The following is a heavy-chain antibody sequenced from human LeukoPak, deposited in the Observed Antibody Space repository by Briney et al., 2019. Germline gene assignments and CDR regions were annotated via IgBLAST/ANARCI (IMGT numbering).Heavy chain of an antibody. CDR3: ARPGYYYDSSGYYTPFYFDY. CDR1: GYSFTSYW. V-gene: IGHV5-51*01. D-gene: IGHD3-22*01. CDR2: IYPGDSDT. J-gene: IGHJ4*02. Sequence: GESLKISCKGSGYSFTSYWIGWVRQMPGKGLEWMGIIYPGDSDTRYSPSFQGQVTISADKSISTAYLQWSSLKASDTATYYCARPGYYYDSSGYYTPFYFDYWGQGTLVTVSS.